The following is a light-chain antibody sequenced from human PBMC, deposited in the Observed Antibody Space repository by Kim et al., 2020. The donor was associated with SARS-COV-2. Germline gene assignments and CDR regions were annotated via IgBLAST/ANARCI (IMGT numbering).Light chain of an antibody. CDR2: DAS. CDR1: QSVGIK. V-gene: IGKV3-11*01. J-gene: IGKJ5*01. CDR3: QHRINWPPF. Sequence: PGERVTLSCRASQSVGIKLAWYQHKHGQAPRLLIYDASTRATGFPARFSGSGSGTDFTLTISSLEPEDFAVYYCQHRINWPPFFGPGTRLEIK.